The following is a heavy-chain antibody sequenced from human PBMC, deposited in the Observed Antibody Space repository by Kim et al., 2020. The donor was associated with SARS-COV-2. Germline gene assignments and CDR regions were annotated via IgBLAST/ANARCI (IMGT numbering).Heavy chain of an antibody. CDR1: GGSFSGYY. CDR3: ARLGGDSSGWFRHY. J-gene: IGHJ4*02. CDR2: INHSGST. V-gene: IGHV4-34*01. Sequence: SETLSLTCAVYGGSFSGYYWSWIRQPPGKGLEWIGEINHSGSTNYNPSLKSRVTISLDTSKNQFFLKVNSVTAADTAVYYCARLGGDSSGWFRHYWGQGT. D-gene: IGHD6-19*01.